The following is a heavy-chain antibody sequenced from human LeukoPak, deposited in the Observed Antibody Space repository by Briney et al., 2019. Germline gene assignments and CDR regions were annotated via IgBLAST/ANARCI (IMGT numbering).Heavy chain of an antibody. Sequence: SETLSLTCTVSGDSISSSSYYWGWIRQPPGKGLEWIGTIFYSGSTYYNPSLKSRVTLSVDTSKNQYSLKLSSVTAADTAVYYCARLKADVYYYYMDVWGKGTTVTVSS. CDR3: ARLKADVYYYYMDV. CDR2: IFYSGST. V-gene: IGHV4-39*01. D-gene: IGHD5-24*01. CDR1: GDSISSSSYY. J-gene: IGHJ6*03.